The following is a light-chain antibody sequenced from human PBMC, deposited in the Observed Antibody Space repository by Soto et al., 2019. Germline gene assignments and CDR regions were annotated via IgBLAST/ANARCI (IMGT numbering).Light chain of an antibody. CDR1: QSISSW. Sequence: DIQMTQSPSTLSASVGDRVTITCRASQSISSWLAWYQQKPGKAPKLLIYKASSLESGVPSRFSGSGSGTEFTLTISRLQHDDFATYYCQQYNSYPWTFGQGTKVEIK. CDR3: QQYNSYPWT. V-gene: IGKV1-5*03. CDR2: KAS. J-gene: IGKJ1*01.